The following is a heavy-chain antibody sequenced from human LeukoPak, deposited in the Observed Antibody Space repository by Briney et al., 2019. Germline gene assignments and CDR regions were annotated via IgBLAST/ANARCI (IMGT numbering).Heavy chain of an antibody. J-gene: IGHJ4*02. CDR3: ASLRPNCGGDCYHFDY. CDR2: INPNSGGT. V-gene: IGHV1-2*06. CDR1: GYTFTGYY. Sequence: ASVKVSCKASGYTFTGYYMHWVRQAPGQGLEWMGRINPNSGGTNYAQKFQGRVTMTRDTSISTAYMEPSRLRSDDTAVYYCASLRPNCGGDCYHFDYWGQGTLVTVSS. D-gene: IGHD2-21*02.